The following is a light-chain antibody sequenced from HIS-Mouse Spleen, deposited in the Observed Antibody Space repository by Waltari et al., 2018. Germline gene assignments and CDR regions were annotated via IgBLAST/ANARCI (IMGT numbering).Light chain of an antibody. CDR3: SSYTSSSTF. V-gene: IGLV2-14*01. CDR1: SSDVGGYNY. Sequence: QSALTQPASVSGSPGQSFTISCTGTSSDVGGYNYFSWYQQHPGKAPKLMIYEVSNRPSGVSNRFSGSKSGNTASLTISGLQAEDEADYYCSSYTSSSTFFGTGTKVTVL. J-gene: IGLJ1*01. CDR2: EVS.